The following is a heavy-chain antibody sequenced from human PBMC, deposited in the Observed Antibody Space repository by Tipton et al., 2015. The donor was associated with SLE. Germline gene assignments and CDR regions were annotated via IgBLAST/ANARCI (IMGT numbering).Heavy chain of an antibody. D-gene: IGHD2-21*01. Sequence: TLSLTCIVSGASVSTYCWNWIRQSPGKGLEWIGCVCNSGSTNYNPSLKSRGTISVDTSKNQFSLELTSVTAADTAVYYCARDQVGMGDFDSWGPGTLVTVSS. CDR2: VCNSGST. CDR3: ARDQVGMGDFDS. CDR1: GASVSTYC. V-gene: IGHV4-4*08. J-gene: IGHJ4*02.